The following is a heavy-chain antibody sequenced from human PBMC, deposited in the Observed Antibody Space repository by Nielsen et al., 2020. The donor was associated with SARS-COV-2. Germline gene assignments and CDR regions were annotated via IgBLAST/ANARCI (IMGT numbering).Heavy chain of an antibody. J-gene: IGHJ6*02. Sequence: GESLKISCVASGFTFSHYAMHWVRQAPGKGLEWVAIISYDGSNKYYADSVKGRCTISRDNSKNTLYLQMNSLRVEDTAVYYCVKWVQLDLGYYYHGMDVWGQGTTVTVSS. CDR3: VKWVQLDLGYYYHGMDV. D-gene: IGHD6-6*01. CDR1: GFTFSHYA. CDR2: ISYDGSNK. V-gene: IGHV3-30*04.